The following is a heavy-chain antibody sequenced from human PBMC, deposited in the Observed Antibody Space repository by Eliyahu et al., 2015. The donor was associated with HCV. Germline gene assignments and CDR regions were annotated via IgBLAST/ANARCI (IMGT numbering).Heavy chain of an antibody. CDR3: ASGGGGIAVAGTGGWFDP. J-gene: IGHJ5*02. D-gene: IGHD6-19*01. CDR1: GGSISSYY. CDR2: IQYSGGP. Sequence: QVQLQESGPGLVKPSETLSLTCTVPGGSISSYYWSWIRKPPGKGLEWXGYIQYSGGPHYNPSLKSRXTVSVDTSRNQFSLKLSSVTAADTAVYYCASGGGGIAVAGTGGWFDPWGQGTLVTVSS. V-gene: IGHV4-59*01.